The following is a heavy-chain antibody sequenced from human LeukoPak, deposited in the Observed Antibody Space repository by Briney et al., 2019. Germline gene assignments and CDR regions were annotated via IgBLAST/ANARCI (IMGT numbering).Heavy chain of an antibody. D-gene: IGHD3-22*01. CDR2: IWYDGSNK. Sequence: GESLRLSCAASGFTFSSYGMHWVRQAPGKGLEWVAVIWYDGSNKYYADSVKGRFTISRDNSKNTLYLQMNSLRAEDTAVYYCARDFAGLDYYDSSGYFDYWGQGTLVTVSS. CDR1: GFTFSSYG. V-gene: IGHV3-33*01. CDR3: ARDFAGLDYYDSSGYFDY. J-gene: IGHJ4*02.